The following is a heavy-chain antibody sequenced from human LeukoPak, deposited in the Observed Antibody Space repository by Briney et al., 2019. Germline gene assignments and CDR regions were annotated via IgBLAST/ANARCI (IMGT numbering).Heavy chain of an antibody. CDR3: AKSLLWFGETMTVYGMDV. V-gene: IGHV3-23*01. CDR1: GFTFSSYA. Sequence: TGGPLRLSCAASGFTFSSYAMSWVRQAPGKGLEWVSAISGSGGSTYYADSVKGRFTISRDNSKNTLYLQMNSLRAEDTAVYYCAKSLLWFGETMTVYGMDVWGQGTTVTVSS. D-gene: IGHD3-10*01. J-gene: IGHJ6*02. CDR2: ISGSGGST.